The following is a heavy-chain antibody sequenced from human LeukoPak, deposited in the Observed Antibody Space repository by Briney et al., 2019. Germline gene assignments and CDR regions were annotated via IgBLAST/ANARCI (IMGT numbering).Heavy chain of an antibody. Sequence: SETLSLTCAVSGASISSSHWWSWVRQAPGKGLEWIGEIYHSGSTNYNPSLKSRVTISVDKSKNQFSLKLSSVTAADTAVYYCARYIDGGDYYFDYWGQGTLVTVSS. V-gene: IGHV4-4*02. D-gene: IGHD5-24*01. CDR2: IYHSGST. CDR1: GASISSSHW. J-gene: IGHJ4*02. CDR3: ARYIDGGDYYFDY.